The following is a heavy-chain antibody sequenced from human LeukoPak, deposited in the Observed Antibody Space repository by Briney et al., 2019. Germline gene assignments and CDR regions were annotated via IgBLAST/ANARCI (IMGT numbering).Heavy chain of an antibody. D-gene: IGHD6-19*01. Sequence: GASVKVSCKASGYTFTGYYMHWVRQAPGQGLEWMGWINRNSGGTNYAQKFQGRVTMTGDTSISTAYMDLSRLTSDDTAVYYCARSTYAVAATGAYWGQGTLVTVSS. CDR1: GYTFTGYY. CDR3: ARSTYAVAATGAY. CDR2: INRNSGGT. V-gene: IGHV1-2*02. J-gene: IGHJ4*02.